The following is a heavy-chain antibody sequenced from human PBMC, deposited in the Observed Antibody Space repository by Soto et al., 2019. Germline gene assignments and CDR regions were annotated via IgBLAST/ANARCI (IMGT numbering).Heavy chain of an antibody. CDR2: ISRSSSTI. J-gene: IGHJ6*03. D-gene: IGHD2-2*01. V-gene: IGHV3-48*01. CDR3: ARDGRGYCSSTSCPFYYYYYMDV. CDR1: GFTFSSYS. Sequence: EVQLVESGGGLVQPGGSLRLSCAASGFTFSSYSMNWVRQAPGKGLEWVSYISRSSSTIYYADSVKGRFTISRDNAKNSLYLQMNSLRAEDTAVYYCARDGRGYCSSTSCPFYYYYYMDVWGKGTTVTVSS.